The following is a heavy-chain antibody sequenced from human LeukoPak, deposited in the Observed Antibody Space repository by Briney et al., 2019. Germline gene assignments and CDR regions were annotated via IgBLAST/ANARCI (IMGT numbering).Heavy chain of an antibody. V-gene: IGHV3-11*04. CDR3: ARFRTWGDKAFDY. J-gene: IGHJ4*02. CDR1: GFTFSDYY. Sequence: GGSLRLSCAASGFTFSDYYMSWIRQAPGKGLEWVSYISSTGGTIYYADSVKGRFTISRDSAKNSLYLQMNSLRAEDTAVYYCARFRTWGDKAFDYWGQGTLVTVSS. D-gene: IGHD2-21*02. CDR2: ISSTGGTI.